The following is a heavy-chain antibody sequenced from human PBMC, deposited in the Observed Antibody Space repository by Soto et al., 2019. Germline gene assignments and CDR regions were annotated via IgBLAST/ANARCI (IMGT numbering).Heavy chain of an antibody. V-gene: IGHV3-11*01. CDR3: ARGGASVTTPFDY. CDR2: ISSSGSTI. D-gene: IGHD4-17*01. J-gene: IGHJ4*02. CDR1: GFAFSDPY. Sequence: QVQLVESGGGLVKPGGSLSLSCAASGFAFSDPYMSWIRQAPGKGLEWLSYISSSGSTIYYADSVKGRFTISRDNAKKSLYLQMASLTADAPAVYYCARGGASVTTPFDYWGQGTQVTVSS.